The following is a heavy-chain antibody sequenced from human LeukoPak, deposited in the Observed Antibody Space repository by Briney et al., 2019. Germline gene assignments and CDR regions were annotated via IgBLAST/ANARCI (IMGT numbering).Heavy chain of an antibody. CDR2: INPNSGGT. Sequence: ASVKVSCKASGYTFTGYYMHWVRQAPGQGLGWMGWINPNSGGTNYAQKFQGRVTMTRDTSISTAYMELSRLRSDDTAVYYCARDDPSNYYGMDVWGQGTTVTVSS. J-gene: IGHJ6*02. CDR1: GYTFTGYY. V-gene: IGHV1-2*02. CDR3: ARDDPSNYYGMDV.